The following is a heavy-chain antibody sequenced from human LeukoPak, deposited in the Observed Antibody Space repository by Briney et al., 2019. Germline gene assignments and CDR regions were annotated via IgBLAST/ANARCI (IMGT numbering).Heavy chain of an antibody. D-gene: IGHD5-18*01. CDR2: INPNSGGT. CDR1: GYTFTGYY. V-gene: IGHV1-2*02. CDR3: AGDGGYNSGYYDY. J-gene: IGHJ4*02. Sequence: ASVKVSCKASGYTFTGYYMHWVRQAPGQGLEWMGWINPNSGGTNYAQKFQGRVTMTRDTSISTAYMELRGLRSDDTAIYYCAGDGGYNSGYYDYWGQGTPVTVSS.